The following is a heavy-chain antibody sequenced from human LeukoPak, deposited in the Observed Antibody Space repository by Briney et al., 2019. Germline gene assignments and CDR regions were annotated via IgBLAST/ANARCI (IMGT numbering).Heavy chain of an antibody. J-gene: IGHJ5*02. CDR2: IYYSGST. D-gene: IGHD1-26*01. Sequence: SETLSLTCTVSGGSISSGDYYWSWIRQPPGKGLEWIGYIYYSGSTYYNPSLKSPVTVSVDTSKNQFSLKVSSVSAADTAVYYCARHEYSGSYYGLSWFDPWGQGTLVTVSS. CDR1: GGSISSGDYY. V-gene: IGHV4-30-4*08. CDR3: ARHEYSGSYYGLSWFDP.